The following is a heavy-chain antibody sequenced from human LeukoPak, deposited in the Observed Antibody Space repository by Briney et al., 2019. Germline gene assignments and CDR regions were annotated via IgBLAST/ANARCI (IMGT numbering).Heavy chain of an antibody. Sequence: ASVKVSCKASGYTFTSYDIHWVRQATGQGLEWMGWMNPNSGNTGYAQKFQGRVTMTRNTSISTAYMELSSLRSDDTAVYYCARVGTYFYDSSSYGPYDIWGQGTVVTVSS. V-gene: IGHV1-8*01. CDR1: GYTFTSYD. J-gene: IGHJ3*02. D-gene: IGHD3-22*01. CDR2: MNPNSGNT. CDR3: ARVGTYFYDSSSYGPYDI.